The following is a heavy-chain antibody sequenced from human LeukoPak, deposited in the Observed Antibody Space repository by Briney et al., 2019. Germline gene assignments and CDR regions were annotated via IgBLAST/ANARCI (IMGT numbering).Heavy chain of an antibody. Sequence: SETLSLTYTVSGGSISSYYWSWIRQPPGKGLEWIGYIYYSGSTNYNPSLKSRVTISVDTSKNQFSLKLSSVTAADTAVYYCARVTIVGATDFDYWGQGTLVTVSS. D-gene: IGHD1-26*01. CDR2: IYYSGST. V-gene: IGHV4-59*01. CDR3: ARVTIVGATDFDY. J-gene: IGHJ4*02. CDR1: GGSISSYY.